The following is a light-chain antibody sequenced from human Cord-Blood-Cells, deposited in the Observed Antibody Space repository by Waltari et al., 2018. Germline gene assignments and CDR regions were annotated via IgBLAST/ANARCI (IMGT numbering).Light chain of an antibody. J-gene: IGLJ2*01. V-gene: IGLV2-23*01. CDR1: SGDVGSYHL. Sequence: QSVLTQPASESGSPGQSSTRSCTGTSGDVGSYHLVAWYQQQPGKAPKLMIYEGSKRPSGVSNRFSGSKSGNTASLTISGLQAEDEADYYCCSYAGSSIVVFGGGTKLTVL. CDR2: EGS. CDR3: CSYAGSSIVV.